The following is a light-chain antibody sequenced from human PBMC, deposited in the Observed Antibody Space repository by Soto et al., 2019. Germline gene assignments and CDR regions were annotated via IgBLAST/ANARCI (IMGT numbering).Light chain of an antibody. CDR1: SSNIGNNY. CDR3: GTWDSSLCVVV. CDR2: DNN. J-gene: IGLJ2*01. V-gene: IGLV1-51*01. Sequence: QSVLTQPPSVSAAPGQKVTISCSGSSSNIGNNYVSWYQQLPGTAPKLLIYDNNKRPSGIPDRFSGSKSGTSATLGITGLQTGDEADYYCGTWDSSLCVVVFGGGTKLTVL.